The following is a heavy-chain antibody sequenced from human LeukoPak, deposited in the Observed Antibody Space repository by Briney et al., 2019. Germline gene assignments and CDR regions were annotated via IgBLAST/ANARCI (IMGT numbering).Heavy chain of an antibody. V-gene: IGHV3-64*01. CDR1: GFTFSSYA. J-gene: IGHJ4*02. D-gene: IGHD2-2*01. CDR3: ARGPRVLGYCSSTSCYANY. CDR2: ISSNGGST. Sequence: GGSLRLSRAASGFTFSSYAMHWVRQAPGKGLEYVSAISSNGGSTYYANSVKGRFTISRDNSKSTLYLQMGSLRAEDMAVYYCARGPRVLGYCSSTSCYANYWGQGTLVTVSS.